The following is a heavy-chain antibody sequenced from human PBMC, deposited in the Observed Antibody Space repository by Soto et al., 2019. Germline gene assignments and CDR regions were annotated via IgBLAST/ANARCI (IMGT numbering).Heavy chain of an antibody. V-gene: IGHV3-30-3*01. CDR3: ARGHHSSSEPFDY. CDR1: GFTFSTYD. J-gene: IGHJ4*02. D-gene: IGHD6-6*01. CDR2: MSYDGSNK. Sequence: PGGSLRLSCAASGFTFSTYDMHWVRQAPGKGLEWVAVMSYDGSNKYYADSVKGRFTISRDNSKNTLYLQMNSLRAEDTAVYYCARGHHSSSEPFDYWGQGTLVTVSS.